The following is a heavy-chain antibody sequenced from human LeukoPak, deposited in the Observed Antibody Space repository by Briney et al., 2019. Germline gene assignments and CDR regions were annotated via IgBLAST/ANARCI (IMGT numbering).Heavy chain of an antibody. D-gene: IGHD5-12*01. J-gene: IGHJ4*02. CDR3: ARVVDVDIVATTNYFDY. V-gene: IGHV4-34*12. CDR1: GGSFSGYY. Sequence: SETLSLTCAVYGGSFSGYYWSWIRQPPGKGLEWIGKIIHSGSTNYNPSLKSRVTISVDTSKNQFSLKLSSVTAADTAVYYCARVVDVDIVATTNYFDYWGQGTLVTVSS. CDR2: IIHSGST.